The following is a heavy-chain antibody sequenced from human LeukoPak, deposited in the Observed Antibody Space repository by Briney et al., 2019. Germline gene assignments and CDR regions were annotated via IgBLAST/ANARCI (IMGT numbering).Heavy chain of an antibody. CDR3: AITDDSSGYYLTDY. Sequence: ASVTVSCKASGYTFTGYYMHWVRQAPGQGLEWMGWINPNSGGTNYAQKFQGRVTMTRDTSISTAYMELSRLRSDDTAVYYCAITDDSSGYYLTDYWGQGTLVTVSS. CDR1: GYTFTGYY. D-gene: IGHD3-22*01. V-gene: IGHV1-2*02. J-gene: IGHJ4*02. CDR2: INPNSGGT.